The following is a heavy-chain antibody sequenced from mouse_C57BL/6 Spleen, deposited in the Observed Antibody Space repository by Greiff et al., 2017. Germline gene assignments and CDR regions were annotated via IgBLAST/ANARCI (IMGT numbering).Heavy chain of an antibody. D-gene: IGHD4-1*01. V-gene: IGHV1-54*01. CDR1: GYAFTNYL. Sequence: QVQLQQSGAELVRPGTSVKVSCKASGYAFTNYLIEWVKQRPGQGLEWIGVLNPGSGGTNYNEKFKGKATLTADKSYSTAYMQLSSLTSYDCAVYFCARGPGAYYFHSGGQGNTLTVSS. CDR3: ARGPGAYYFHS. CDR2: LNPGSGGT. J-gene: IGHJ2*01.